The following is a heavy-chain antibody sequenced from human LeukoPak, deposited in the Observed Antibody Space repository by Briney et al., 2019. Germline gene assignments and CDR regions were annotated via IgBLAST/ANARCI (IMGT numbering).Heavy chain of an antibody. CDR3: AREVGGYSYGPFAFDI. D-gene: IGHD5-18*01. J-gene: IGHJ3*02. CDR2: IIPILGIA. CDR1: GGTFSSYA. Sequence: GASVKVSCKASGGTFSSYAISWVRQAPGQGLEWMGRIIPILGIANYAQKFQGRVTITADKSTSTAYMELSSLRSEDTAVYYCAREVGGYSYGPFAFDIWGQGTMVTVSS. V-gene: IGHV1-69*04.